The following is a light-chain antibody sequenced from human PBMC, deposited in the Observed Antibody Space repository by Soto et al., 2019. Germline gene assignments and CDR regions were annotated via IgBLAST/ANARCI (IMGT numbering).Light chain of an antibody. Sequence: DIQMTQSPSTLSASVGDRVTITCRASQSISSWLAWYQQKPGKAPKLLIYDASSLESGVPSRFSGSGSGTELTLTISSLQPDDFAIYYCQQYNSYPVTFGQGTKLEIK. CDR2: DAS. CDR3: QQYNSYPVT. CDR1: QSISSW. J-gene: IGKJ2*01. V-gene: IGKV1-5*01.